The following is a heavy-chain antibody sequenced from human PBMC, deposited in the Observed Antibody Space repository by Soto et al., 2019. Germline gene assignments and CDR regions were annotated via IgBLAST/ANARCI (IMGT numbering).Heavy chain of an antibody. CDR2: IYYSGSS. D-gene: IGHD2-2*01. J-gene: IGHJ5*02. CDR1: GGSISSYY. Sequence: SETLSLTCTVSGGSISSYYWSWIRQPPGKGLEWIGYIYYSGSSNYNPSLKSRVTISVDTSKNQFSLKLSSVTAADTAVYYCARGYCSSTSCYRENWFDPWGQGTLVTVS. V-gene: IGHV4-59*01. CDR3: ARGYCSSTSCYRENWFDP.